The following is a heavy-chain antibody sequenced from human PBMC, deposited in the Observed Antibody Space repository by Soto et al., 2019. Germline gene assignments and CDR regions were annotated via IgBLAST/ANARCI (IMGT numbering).Heavy chain of an antibody. CDR1: GFTFSSYA. D-gene: IGHD6-19*01. Sequence: GGSLRLSCAASGFTFSSYAMHWVRQAPGKGLEWVAVISYDGSNKYYADSVKGRFTISRDNSKNTLYLQMNSLRAEDTAVYYCARDRIPYSSGWYVSVFDYWGQGTLVTVSS. CDR2: ISYDGSNK. CDR3: ARDRIPYSSGWYVSVFDY. V-gene: IGHV3-30-3*01. J-gene: IGHJ4*02.